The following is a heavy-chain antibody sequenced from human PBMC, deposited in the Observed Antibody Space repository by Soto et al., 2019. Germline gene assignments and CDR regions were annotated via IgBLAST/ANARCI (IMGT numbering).Heavy chain of an antibody. CDR1: GGSFSTDY. Sequence: PSETLSLTCAVYGGSFSTDYWSWIRQPPGKGLEWIGEINPSGGTNYNPSLKSRVTISVATSKNQFSLKLSSVTAADTAVYYCARVLAARASRDFDYWGQGNLVTVSS. CDR3: ARVLAARASRDFDY. V-gene: IGHV4-34*01. D-gene: IGHD6-6*01. J-gene: IGHJ4*02. CDR2: INPSGGT.